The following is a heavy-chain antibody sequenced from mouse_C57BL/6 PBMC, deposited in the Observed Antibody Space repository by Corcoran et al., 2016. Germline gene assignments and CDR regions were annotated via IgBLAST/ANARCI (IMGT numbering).Heavy chain of an antibody. CDR2: INPNNGGT. CDR1: GYTFTDYY. V-gene: IGHV1-26*01. J-gene: IGHJ4*01. CDR3: AGYWGAMDY. D-gene: IGHD4-1*01. Sequence: EVQLQQSGPELVKPGASVKISCKASGYTFTDYYMNWVKQSHGKSLEWIGDINPNNGGTSYNQKFKGKATLTVDKSSSTAYMELRSLTSEDSAVYYCAGYWGAMDYWGQGTSVTVSS.